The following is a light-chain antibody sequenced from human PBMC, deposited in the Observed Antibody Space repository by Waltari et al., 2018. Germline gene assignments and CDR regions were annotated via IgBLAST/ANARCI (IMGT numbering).Light chain of an antibody. CDR3: QTWGTGIQV. J-gene: IGLJ3*02. Sequence: QLVVTQTPSASASLGASVKLTCTLSSGHSHYAIAWHHQPPGKGPRFLRKINSDGSHRKGNGVPDRCSASSSGAERYLTISSLQSADEGDYHCQTWGTGIQVFGGGTKLTVL. V-gene: IGLV4-69*01. CDR2: INSDGSH. CDR1: SGHSHYA.